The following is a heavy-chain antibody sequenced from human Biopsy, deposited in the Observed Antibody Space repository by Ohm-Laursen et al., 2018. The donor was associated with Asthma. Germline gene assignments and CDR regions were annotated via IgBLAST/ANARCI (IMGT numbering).Heavy chain of an antibody. CDR2: ISVYNGNT. Sequence: ASVKVSCNTSGYTFNSAGIAWVRQAPGQGLEWMGWISVYNGNTKVAQKLQDRVTMITDTSTSTAYIELRSLRSDDTAVYFCARAVDYSHYYGIDVWGQGTTVTV. CDR1: GYTFNSAG. D-gene: IGHD3-10*01. CDR3: ARAVDYSHYYGIDV. V-gene: IGHV1-18*01. J-gene: IGHJ6*02.